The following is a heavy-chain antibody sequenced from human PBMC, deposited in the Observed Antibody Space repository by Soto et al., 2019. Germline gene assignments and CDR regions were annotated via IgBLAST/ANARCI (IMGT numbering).Heavy chain of an antibody. Sequence: PSETLSLTCTFSGGSISSYYWSWIRQPPGKGLEWIGYIYYSGSTNYNPSLKSRVTISVDTSKNQFSLKLSSVTAADTAVYYCARSRSSKGDAYDIWGQGTMVTVSS. D-gene: IGHD2-2*01. CDR3: ARSRSSKGDAYDI. CDR2: IYYSGST. J-gene: IGHJ3*02. CDR1: GGSISSYY. V-gene: IGHV4-59*01.